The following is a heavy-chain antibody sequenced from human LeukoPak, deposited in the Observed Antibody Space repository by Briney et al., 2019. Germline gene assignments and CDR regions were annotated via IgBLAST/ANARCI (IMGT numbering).Heavy chain of an antibody. V-gene: IGHV3-30-3*01. J-gene: IGHJ4*02. CDR3: AREFGQYSSSVDY. CDR2: ISYDGSNK. D-gene: IGHD6-6*01. Sequence: GRSLRLSCAASGLTFSSYAMHWARQAPGKGLEWVAVISYDGSNKYYADSVKGRFTISRDNSKNTLYLQMNSLRAEDTAVYYCAREFGQYSSSVDYWGQGTLVTVSS. CDR1: GLTFSSYA.